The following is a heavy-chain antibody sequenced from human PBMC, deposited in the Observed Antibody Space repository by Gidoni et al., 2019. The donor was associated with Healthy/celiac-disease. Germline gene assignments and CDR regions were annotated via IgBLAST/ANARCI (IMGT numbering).Heavy chain of an antibody. CDR1: GGPLSSSY. V-gene: IGHV4-4*07. CDR3: ARDYCSGGSCYSATDYYYGMDV. J-gene: IGHJ6*02. Sequence: QVQLQESGPGLVKPSETLSLTCTVSGGPLSSSYWSWIRQPAGKGLEWIGRIYTSGSTNYNPSLKSRVTMSVDTSKNQFSLKLSSVTAADTAVYYCARDYCSGGSCYSATDYYYGMDVWGQGTTVTVSS. CDR2: IYTSGST. D-gene: IGHD2-15*01.